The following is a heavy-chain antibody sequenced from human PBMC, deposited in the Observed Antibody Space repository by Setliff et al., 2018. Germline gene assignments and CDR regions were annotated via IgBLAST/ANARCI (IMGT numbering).Heavy chain of an antibody. D-gene: IGHD3-10*01. J-gene: IGHJ4*01. CDR3: LFWLAESASDY. CDR2: IEPKSGDA. Sequence: ASVKVSCKASGYIFAGYYMHWVRQTPGQGLEWMGWIEPKSGDANYAQKLQGRVTMTRDMSVSTAYMELTRLSSDDTAMYYCLFWLAESASDYWGLGTPVTVSS. V-gene: IGHV1-2*02. CDR1: GYIFAGYY.